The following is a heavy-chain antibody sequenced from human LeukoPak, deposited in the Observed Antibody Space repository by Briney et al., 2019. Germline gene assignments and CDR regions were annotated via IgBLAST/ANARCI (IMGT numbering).Heavy chain of an antibody. V-gene: IGHV3-11*04. CDR3: AKGLSYDFWSGYQYAFDI. CDR1: GFTFSDYY. Sequence: GGSLRLSCAASGFTFSDYYMSWIRQAPGKGLEWVSYISSSGSTIYYADSVKGRFTISRDNSKNTLYLQMNSLRAEDTAVYYCAKGLSYDFWSGYQYAFDIWGQGTMVTVSS. J-gene: IGHJ3*02. CDR2: ISSSGSTI. D-gene: IGHD3-3*01.